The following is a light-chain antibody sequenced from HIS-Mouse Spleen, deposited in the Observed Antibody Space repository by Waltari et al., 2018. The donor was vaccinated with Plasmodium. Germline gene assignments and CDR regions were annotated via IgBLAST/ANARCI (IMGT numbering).Light chain of an antibody. CDR2: RDS. CDR1: NIGSNN. V-gene: IGLV3-9*01. Sequence: SYELTQPLSVSVALGQTARITCVGNNIGSNNVHWYQQKPGQAPVLVTYRDSNRPSGIPERFSGSNSGNTATLTISRAQAGDEADYYCQVWDSSTAVFGGGTKLTVL. J-gene: IGLJ3*02. CDR3: QVWDSSTAV.